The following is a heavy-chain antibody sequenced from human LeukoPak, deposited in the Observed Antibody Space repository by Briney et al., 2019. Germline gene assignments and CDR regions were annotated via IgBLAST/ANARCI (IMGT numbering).Heavy chain of an antibody. J-gene: IGHJ6*03. D-gene: IGHD1-26*01. Sequence: GGSLRLSCAASGFTFSSYSMNWVRQAPGKGLEWVSSISSSSSYIYYADSVKGRFTISRDNAKNSLYLQMNSLRPEDTAIYYCARDRGIVGTTGYYYMDVWGKGTTVTVSS. CDR3: ARDRGIVGTTGYYYMDV. V-gene: IGHV3-21*01. CDR2: ISSSSSYI. CDR1: GFTFSSYS.